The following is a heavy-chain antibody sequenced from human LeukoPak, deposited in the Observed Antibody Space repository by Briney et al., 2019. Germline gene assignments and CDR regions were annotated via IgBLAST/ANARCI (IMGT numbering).Heavy chain of an antibody. CDR1: GGSISSSCYY. Sequence: SETLSLTCTVSGGSISSSCYYWGGIRQPPGKGLEWIGSIYYSGSTYYNPSLKSLVTISVDTSKNRFSLKLSSVAAADTAVYYCARGSAAAGTSGYYYYMDVWGKGTTVTVSS. CDR2: IYYSGST. J-gene: IGHJ6*03. CDR3: ARGSAAAGTSGYYYYMDV. V-gene: IGHV4-39*07. D-gene: IGHD6-13*01.